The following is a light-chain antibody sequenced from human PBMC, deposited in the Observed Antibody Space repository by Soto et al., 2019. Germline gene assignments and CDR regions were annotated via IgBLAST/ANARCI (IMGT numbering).Light chain of an antibody. CDR3: QHYGSSLWT. Sequence: EIVLTQSPGTLSLSPGERATLSCRASQSVSSSYLAWYQQKPGQAPSLLINGASSRATGIPDRFSGSGSGTDFTLTISRLEPEDFAVYYCQHYGSSLWTFGQGTKVEIK. CDR1: QSVSSSY. V-gene: IGKV3-20*01. J-gene: IGKJ1*01. CDR2: GAS.